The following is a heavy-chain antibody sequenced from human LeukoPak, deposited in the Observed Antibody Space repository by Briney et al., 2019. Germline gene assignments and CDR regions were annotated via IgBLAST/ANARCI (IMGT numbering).Heavy chain of an antibody. D-gene: IGHD6-13*01. Sequence: GGSLRLSCAASGFTFSSYSMNWVRQAPGKGLEWVSSVSSSSSYIYYADSVKGRFTISRDNAKNSLYLQMNSLRAEDTAVYYCARAGEQQLVDYWGQGTLVTVSS. CDR3: ARAGEQQLVDY. V-gene: IGHV3-21*01. J-gene: IGHJ4*02. CDR2: VSSSSSYI. CDR1: GFTFSSYS.